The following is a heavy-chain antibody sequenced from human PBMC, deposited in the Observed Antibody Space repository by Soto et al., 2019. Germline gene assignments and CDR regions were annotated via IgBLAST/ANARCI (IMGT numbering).Heavy chain of an antibody. V-gene: IGHV1-46*01. CDR2: LNPSGGST. D-gene: IGHD6-13*01. CDR3: ATAAYSTSWYDF. CDR1: EYTFTDYY. J-gene: IGHJ5*01. Sequence: QVQLVQSGAEVKKPGASVKLSCKSSEYTFTDYYIHWVRQAPGQGLEWMGLLNPSGGSTSYAQKFQGRVTMTRDTSTSTVYMELSSLRSEDTAVYYCATAAYSTSWYDFWGQGTLVTVSS.